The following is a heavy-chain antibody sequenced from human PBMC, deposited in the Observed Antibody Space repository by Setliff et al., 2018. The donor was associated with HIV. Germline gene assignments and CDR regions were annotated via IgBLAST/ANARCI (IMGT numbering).Heavy chain of an antibody. CDR3: ARGEPPASRSGLLY. CDR1: GYSISSGYY. CDR2: IYHSGST. D-gene: IGHD3-22*01. J-gene: IGHJ4*02. V-gene: IGHV4-38-2*02. Sequence: SETLSLTCTVSGYSISSGYYWGWIRQPPGKGLEWIGSIYHSGSTYYNPSLKSRVTISVDTSKNQFSLKLSSVTAADTAVYYCARGEPPASRSGLLYWGQGMLVTVSS.